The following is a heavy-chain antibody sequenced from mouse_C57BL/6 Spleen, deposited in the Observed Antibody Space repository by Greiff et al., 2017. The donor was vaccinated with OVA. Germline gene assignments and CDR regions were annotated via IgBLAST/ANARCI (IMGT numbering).Heavy chain of an antibody. CDR1: GFTFSDYY. Sequence: EVQRVESEGGLVQPGSSMKLSCTASGFTFSDYYMAWVRQVPEKGLEWVANINYDGSSTYYLDSLKSRFIISRDNAKNILYLQMSSLKSEDTATYYCARAYSNYGDAMDYWGQGTSVTVSS. CDR2: INYDGSST. J-gene: IGHJ4*01. CDR3: ARAYSNYGDAMDY. D-gene: IGHD2-5*01. V-gene: IGHV5-16*01.